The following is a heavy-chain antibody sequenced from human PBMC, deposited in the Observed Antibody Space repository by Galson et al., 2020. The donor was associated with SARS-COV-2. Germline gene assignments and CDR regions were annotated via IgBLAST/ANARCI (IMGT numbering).Heavy chain of an antibody. CDR1: GGTFSSYA. CDR2: IIPIFGTA. V-gene: IGHV1-69*13. D-gene: IGHD3-3*01. Sequence: SVKVSCKASGGTFSSYAISWVRQAPGQGLAWMGGIIPIFGTANYAQKFQGRVTITADESTSTAYMELSSLRSEDTAVYYCARGDFWSGMGLGDYYYYYMDVWGKGTTVTVSS. J-gene: IGHJ6*03. CDR3: ARGDFWSGMGLGDYYYYYMDV.